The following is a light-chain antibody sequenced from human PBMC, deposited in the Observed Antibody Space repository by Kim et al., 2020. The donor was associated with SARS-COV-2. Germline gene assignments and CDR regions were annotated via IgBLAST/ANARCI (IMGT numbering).Light chain of an antibody. J-gene: IGKJ2*03. V-gene: IGKV3-20*01. CDR1: QSVSSSY. Sequence: LSPGERATRSCRASQSVSSSYLAWYQQKPGQAPRLRIYGASSRATGIPDRYSGSGSGTDFTLTISRLEPEDFAVYYCQQYGSSTYSFGQGTKLEI. CDR2: GAS. CDR3: QQYGSSTYS.